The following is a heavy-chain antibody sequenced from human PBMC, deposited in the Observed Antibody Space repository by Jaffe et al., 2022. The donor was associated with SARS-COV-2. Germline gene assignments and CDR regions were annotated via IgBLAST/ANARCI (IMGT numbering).Heavy chain of an antibody. CDR3: ARDPVVPAAIRSGLDY. CDR2: IWYDGSNK. D-gene: IGHD2-2*02. J-gene: IGHJ4*02. V-gene: IGHV3-33*01. Sequence: QVQLVESGGGVVQPGRSLRLSCAASGFTFSSYGMHWVRQAPGKGLEWVAVIWYDGSNKYYADSVKGRFTISRDNSKNTLYLQMNSLRAEDTAVYYCARDPVVPAAIRSGLDYWGQGTLVTVSS. CDR1: GFTFSSYG.